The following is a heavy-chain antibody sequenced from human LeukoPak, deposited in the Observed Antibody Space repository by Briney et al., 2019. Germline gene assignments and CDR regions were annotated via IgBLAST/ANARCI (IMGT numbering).Heavy chain of an antibody. CDR3: ARDRSLKITIFGVVILGDDAFDI. D-gene: IGHD3-3*01. J-gene: IGHJ3*02. V-gene: IGHV1-69*13. Sequence: SVKVSFKASGGTFSSYAISWVRQAPGQGLEWMGGIIPIFGTANYAQKFQGRVTITADESTSTAYMELSSLRSEDTAVYYCARDRSLKITIFGVVILGDDAFDIWGQGTMVTVSS. CDR2: IIPIFGTA. CDR1: GGTFSSYA.